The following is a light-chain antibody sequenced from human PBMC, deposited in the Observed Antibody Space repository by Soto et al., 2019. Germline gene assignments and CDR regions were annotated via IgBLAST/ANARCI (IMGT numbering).Light chain of an antibody. V-gene: IGKV3-20*01. CDR1: QSVSSSY. J-gene: IGKJ1*01. CDR2: GAS. Sequence: EIVLTQSPGTLSLSPGERATLSCRASQSVSSSYLAWYQQKPGQAPRLLIYGASSRASGIPDRFSGSGSVTDFTLTISRLEPEDFAVYYCQQFDESRQVWTFGQGTKVDIK. CDR3: QQFDESRQVWT.